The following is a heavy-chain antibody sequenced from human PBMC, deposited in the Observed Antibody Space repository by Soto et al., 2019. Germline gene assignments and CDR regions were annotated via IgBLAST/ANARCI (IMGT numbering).Heavy chain of an antibody. J-gene: IGHJ4*02. CDR1: GASISGSYYY. CDR2: VFYTGFT. D-gene: IGHD3-22*01. Sequence: SETLSLTCAVSGASISGSYYYWAWLRQSPGRGPEWIGSVFYTGFTSYNPSLESRVSVSVDTSKSQFSLKLSAVTAADTAVYYCARGASSMYYYDSSALSSYYFDYWGQGTLVTVSS. CDR3: ARGASSMYYYDSSALSSYYFDY. V-gene: IGHV4-39*07.